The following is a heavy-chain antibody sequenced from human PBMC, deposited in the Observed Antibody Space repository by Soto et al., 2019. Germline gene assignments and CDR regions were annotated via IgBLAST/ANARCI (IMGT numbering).Heavy chain of an antibody. J-gene: IGHJ3*02. V-gene: IGHV1-8*01. CDR2: MNPNSGNT. Sequence: ASVKVSCKASGYTFTSYDINWVRQATGQGLEWMGWMNPNSGNTGYAQKFQGRVTMTRNTSISTAYMELGSLRSEDTAVYYCARTQSRRYYDFWSGYLDAFDIWGQGTMVTVSS. D-gene: IGHD3-3*01. CDR1: GYTFTSYD. CDR3: ARTQSRRYYDFWSGYLDAFDI.